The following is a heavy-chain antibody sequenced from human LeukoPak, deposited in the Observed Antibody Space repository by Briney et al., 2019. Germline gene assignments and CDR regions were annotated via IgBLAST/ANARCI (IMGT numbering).Heavy chain of an antibody. CDR3: ARFTGWFDP. D-gene: IGHD1-14*01. V-gene: IGHV4-34*01. CDR1: GGSFSGYY. Sequence: PSGTLSLTCAVYGGSFSGYYWSWIRQPPGKGLEWIGEINQSGSTNYNPSLRSRLTIAVDTSKTHFSLELSSVTAADTAVYYCARFTGWFDPWGQGTLVTVSS. J-gene: IGHJ5*02. CDR2: INQSGST.